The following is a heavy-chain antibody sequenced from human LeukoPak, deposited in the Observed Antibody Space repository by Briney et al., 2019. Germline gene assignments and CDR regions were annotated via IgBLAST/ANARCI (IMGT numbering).Heavy chain of an antibody. J-gene: IGHJ6*04. Sequence: GESLRLSCATSGFTFNNYNMNWVRQAPGRAPEWVSSITSSGTYIFYADSVKGRFTISRDNAKNSLYLQMNSLRAEDTAVYYCAELGITMIGGVWGKGTTVTISS. CDR3: AELGITMIGGV. V-gene: IGHV3-21*01. CDR1: GFTFNNYN. D-gene: IGHD3-10*02. CDR2: ITSSGTYI.